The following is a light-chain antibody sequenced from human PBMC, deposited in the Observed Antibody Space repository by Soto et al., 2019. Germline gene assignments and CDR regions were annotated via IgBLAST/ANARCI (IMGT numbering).Light chain of an antibody. CDR1: QSISNW. V-gene: IGKV1-5*01. Sequence: DIQMTQSPSILSASVGDRVTITCRASQSISNWLAWYQQKPGRAPKVLIYDASSLQSGVPSRFSDSGSGTEFTLTISSLQPDDIATYYCQQYKSYSYTFGQGTNLEI. CDR3: QQYKSYSYT. J-gene: IGKJ2*01. CDR2: DAS.